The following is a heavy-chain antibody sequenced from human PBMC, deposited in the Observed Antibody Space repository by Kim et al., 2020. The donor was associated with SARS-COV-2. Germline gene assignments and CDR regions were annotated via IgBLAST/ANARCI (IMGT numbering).Heavy chain of an antibody. J-gene: IGHJ4*02. V-gene: IGHV3-33*03. CDR2: K. D-gene: IGHD2-2*01. CDR3: ASAPSASSSNY. Sequence: KYHADAVKTRVSISRNHSKHTLYLQLKSMRADDTAVYYCASAPSASSSNYWGQGTLVTVSS.